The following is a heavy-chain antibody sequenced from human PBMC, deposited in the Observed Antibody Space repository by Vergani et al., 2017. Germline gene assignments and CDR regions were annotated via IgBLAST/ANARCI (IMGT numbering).Heavy chain of an antibody. J-gene: IGHJ4*02. Sequence: QVQLVESGGGVVQPGGSLRLSCAASGFTFTHYGMHWVRQAPGKGLGWVAVTRYDGIVEYYGDSGGGRFTITRDNSKNTLYLQMNRLRPEDTAVYYCATAGATYCRGASCYDFFEYWGQGTLVTVAS. V-gene: IGHV3-30*02. CDR1: GFTFTHYG. CDR3: ATAGATYCRGASCYDFFEY. D-gene: IGHD2-15*01. CDR2: TRYDGIVE.